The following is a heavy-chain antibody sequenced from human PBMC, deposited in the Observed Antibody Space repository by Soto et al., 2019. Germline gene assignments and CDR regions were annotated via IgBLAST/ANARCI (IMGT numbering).Heavy chain of an antibody. V-gene: IGHV1-18*01. D-gene: IGHD3-10*01. J-gene: IGHJ4*02. CDR3: ASLTATRDFDY. CDR1: DYTFSGDG. Sequence: ASVKVSCKTSDYTFSGDGVSWVRQAPGQGLEWMGWISANTGSTEYSQRLQGRVSMTTDTSMTTLYMELRSLKFDDTAVYYCASLTATRDFDYWGQGTLVTVPQ. CDR2: ISANTGST.